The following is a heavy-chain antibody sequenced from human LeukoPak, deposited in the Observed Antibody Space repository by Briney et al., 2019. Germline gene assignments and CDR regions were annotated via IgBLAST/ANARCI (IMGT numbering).Heavy chain of an antibody. Sequence: GGSLRPSCAASGFTVSSDYMSWVRQAPGKGLEWVSVIYSGGSTYYTDSVKGRFTISRDNSKNTLYLQMNSLGAEDTAVYYCARDRTFYYGSGSYHYYYGMDVWGQGTTVTVSS. V-gene: IGHV3-53*01. D-gene: IGHD3-10*01. CDR2: IYSGGST. CDR1: GFTVSSDY. J-gene: IGHJ6*02. CDR3: ARDRTFYYGSGSYHYYYGMDV.